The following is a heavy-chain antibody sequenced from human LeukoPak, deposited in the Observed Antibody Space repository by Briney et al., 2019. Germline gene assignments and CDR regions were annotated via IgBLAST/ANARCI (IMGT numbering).Heavy chain of an antibody. CDR3: ARPAASYGDYAFDY. CDR1: GGSVINTNW. V-gene: IGHV4-4*02. Sequence: SETLSLTCGVSGGSVINTNWWTWVRQPPGKGLEWIGEVHLDGRTNYNPSLESRLTMSVDVSENQVSLKLTSVTAADTAVYYCARPAASYGDYAFDYWGRGTLVTVSS. CDR2: VHLDGRT. D-gene: IGHD4-17*01. J-gene: IGHJ4*02.